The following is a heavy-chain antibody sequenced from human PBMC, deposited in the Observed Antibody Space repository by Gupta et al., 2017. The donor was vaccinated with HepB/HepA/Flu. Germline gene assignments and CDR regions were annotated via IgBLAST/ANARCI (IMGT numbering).Heavy chain of an antibody. CDR3: ARLNGYGDA. CDR1: GFSFGYYG. J-gene: IGHJ5*02. Sequence: EVQLLESGGGLVQHGGSLRLSCAASGFSFGYYGMAWVRQAPGKGPEWVSSISGDAGSKFYVDSVTGRFSISRVNSRNTLFLEINSLRVDDTAVYFCARLNGYGDAWGQGTLVRVSS. CDR2: ISGDAGSK. V-gene: IGHV3-23*01. D-gene: IGHD5-12*01.